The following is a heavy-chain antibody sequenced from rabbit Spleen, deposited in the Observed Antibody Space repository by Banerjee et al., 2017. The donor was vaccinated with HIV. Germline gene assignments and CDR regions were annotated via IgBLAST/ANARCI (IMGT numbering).Heavy chain of an antibody. CDR1: GFSFSNQHY. V-gene: IGHV1S45*01. Sequence: QEQLVESGGGLVQPEGSLTLTCTASGFSFSNQHYMCWVRQAPGKGLEWIACIDTGSSGFTYFASWAKGRFTISKTSSTTVTLQMTSLTAADTATYFCARDTSSSFSSYGMDLWGQGTLVTVS. CDR2: IDTGSSGFT. D-gene: IGHD1-1*01. CDR3: ARDTSSSFSSYGMDL. J-gene: IGHJ6*01.